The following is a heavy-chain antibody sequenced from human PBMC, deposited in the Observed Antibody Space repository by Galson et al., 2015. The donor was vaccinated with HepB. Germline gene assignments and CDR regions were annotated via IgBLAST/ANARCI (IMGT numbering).Heavy chain of an antibody. D-gene: IGHD5-24*01. CDR2: IYYSGST. CDR1: GGSISSSSYY. J-gene: IGHJ4*02. CDR3: ARVSLRGMAGYYFDY. Sequence: LSLTCSVSGGSISSSSYYWGWILQPPGKGLEWIGNIYYSGSTYYNPSLKSRVTISVDTSKNQFSLKLSSVTAADTAVYYCARVSLRGMAGYYFDYWGQGTLVTVSS. V-gene: IGHV4-39*07.